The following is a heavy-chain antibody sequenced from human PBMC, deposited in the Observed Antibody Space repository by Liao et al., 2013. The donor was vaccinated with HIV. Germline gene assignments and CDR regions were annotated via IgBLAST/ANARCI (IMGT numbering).Heavy chain of an antibody. J-gene: IGHJ3*02. Sequence: QVQLQESGPGLVKPSETLSLTCTVSGGSISSYYWSWIRQPAGKGLEWIGRIYTSGSTNYNPSLKSRVTMSVDTSKNQFSLKLSSVTAADTAVYYCARVHKKYYDFWSGQDAFDIWGQGTMVTVSS. V-gene: IGHV4-4*07. CDR1: GGSISSYY. CDR3: ARVHKKYYDFWSGQDAFDI. D-gene: IGHD3-3*01. CDR2: IYTSGST.